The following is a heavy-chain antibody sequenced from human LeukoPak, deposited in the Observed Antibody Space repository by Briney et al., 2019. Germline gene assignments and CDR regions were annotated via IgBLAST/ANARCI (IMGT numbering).Heavy chain of an antibody. CDR3: ARDGTAAGLYFDL. CDR1: GFTFSDYW. CDR2: INQNGAEK. J-gene: IGHJ4*01. V-gene: IGHV3-7*01. Sequence: PGGSLRLSCVISGFTFSDYWMNWVRQAPGKGLEWVGSINQNGAEKTYVDSVKGRFTISRDNPRNSLYLQMNSLRAEDTAIYYRARDGTAAGLYFDLWGQGTLVTVSS. D-gene: IGHD6-13*01.